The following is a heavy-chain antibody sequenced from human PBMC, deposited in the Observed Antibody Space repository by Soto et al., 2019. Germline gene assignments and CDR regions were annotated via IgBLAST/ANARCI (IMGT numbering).Heavy chain of an antibody. V-gene: IGHV3-7*01. Sequence: PGGSLRLSCSVSGFIFSNFWMHWVRQAPGKGLEWLANIKEDGSEKNYVDSVRGRFTISRDNAKNSLDLQMNSLRAEDTAVYYCARLKVSGWEDFWGQGTLVTVSS. D-gene: IGHD6-19*01. CDR1: GFIFSNFW. CDR2: IKEDGSEK. CDR3: ARLKVSGWEDF. J-gene: IGHJ4*02.